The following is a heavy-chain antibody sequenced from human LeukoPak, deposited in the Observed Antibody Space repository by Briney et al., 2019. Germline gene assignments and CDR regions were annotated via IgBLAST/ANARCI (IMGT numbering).Heavy chain of an antibody. CDR1: GFSFSSYT. CDR2: ISSSGGST. D-gene: IGHD4/OR15-4a*01. J-gene: IGHJ3*02. V-gene: IGHV3-23*01. Sequence: GGSLRLSCAASGFSFSSYTMTWVRQAPGKGLEWVSVISSSGGSTYYADSVKGRFTFSRDNSKNTLYLQMNSLRAEDTAVYYCAKVSQVRSQAFDIWGQGTMVTVSS. CDR3: AKVSQVRSQAFDI.